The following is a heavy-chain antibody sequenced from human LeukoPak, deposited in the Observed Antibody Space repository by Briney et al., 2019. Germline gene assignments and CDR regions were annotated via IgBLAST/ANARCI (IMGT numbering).Heavy chain of an antibody. J-gene: IGHJ5*02. CDR1: GGSISSGSYY. CDR3: AGYSVSRYFDWLEFDP. CDR2: IYYSGST. D-gene: IGHD3-9*01. Sequence: SETLSLTCTVSGGSISSGSYYWGWIRQPPGKGLEWIGSIYYSGSTYYNPSLKSRVTISVDTSKNQFPLKLSSVTAADTAVYYCAGYSVSRYFDWLEFDPWGQGTLVTVSS. V-gene: IGHV4-39*01.